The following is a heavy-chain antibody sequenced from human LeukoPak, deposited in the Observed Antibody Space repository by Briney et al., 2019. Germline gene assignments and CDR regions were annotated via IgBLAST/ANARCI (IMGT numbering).Heavy chain of an antibody. D-gene: IGHD2-21*02. J-gene: IGHJ4*02. CDR3: AKAWALTYLDGVDS. CDR1: AFTFSSYA. CDR2: LSGTGGNT. Sequence: WGSLRLSCAASAFTFSSYAMAWVRQAPGKGLEGVSTLSGTGGNTYYADSVRGRFTTSRDNSKNTLYLQMNSLRAEDTAVYYCAKAWALTYLDGVDSWGQGTLVTVS. V-gene: IGHV3-23*01.